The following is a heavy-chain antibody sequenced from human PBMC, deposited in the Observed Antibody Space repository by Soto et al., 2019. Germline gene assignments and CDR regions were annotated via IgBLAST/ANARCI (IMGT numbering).Heavy chain of an antibody. CDR1: GFTFSRYN. V-gene: IGHV3-48*02. D-gene: IGHD3-10*01. CDR3: VREEASGSSGLTYYYDYIGMDV. CDR2: VTTSGDTV. J-gene: IGHJ6*02. Sequence: EVQVVESGGGLVQPGGSLRLSCVASGFTFSRYNIHWVPQAPGQGLEGVAYVTTSGDTVFYADSVEGRFAISRDVATNSVHLQMPSLRDEDTAVYYCVREEASGSSGLTYYYDYIGMDVWGQGTTVTVSS.